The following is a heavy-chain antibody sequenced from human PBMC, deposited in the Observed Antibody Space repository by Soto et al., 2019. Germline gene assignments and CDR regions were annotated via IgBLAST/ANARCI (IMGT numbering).Heavy chain of an antibody. CDR2: ISYDGSTI. V-gene: IGHV3-30*18. Sequence: GGSLRLSCAASGFTFSNYGMHWVRQAPGKGLEWVAIISYDGSTIYYADSVKGRFTISRDNSKNTLYLQLNTLRTEDTAVYYCAKPSQPYSAPYYFDYRGQGTLVTVSS. CDR3: AKPSQPYSAPYYFDY. CDR1: GFTFSNYG. D-gene: IGHD4-4*01. J-gene: IGHJ4*02.